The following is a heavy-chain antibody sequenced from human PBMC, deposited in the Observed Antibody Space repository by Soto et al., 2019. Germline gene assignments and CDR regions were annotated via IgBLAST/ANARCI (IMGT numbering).Heavy chain of an antibody. J-gene: IGHJ4*02. D-gene: IGHD6-6*01. CDR2: IYYSGST. V-gene: IGHV4-31*03. CDR1: GGSISSGGYY. Sequence: SETLSLTCTVSGGSISSGGYYWSWIRQHPGKGLGWIGYIYYSGSTYYNPSLKSRVTISVDTSKNQFSLKLSSVTAADTAVHYCARVLSSIAALDYWGQGTLVTVSS. CDR3: ARVLSSIAALDY.